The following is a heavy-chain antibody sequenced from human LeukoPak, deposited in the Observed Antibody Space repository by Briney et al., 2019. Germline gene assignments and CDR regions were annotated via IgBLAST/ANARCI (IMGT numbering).Heavy chain of an antibody. CDR2: IRYDGSNK. D-gene: IGHD2-2*02. CDR1: GFTFSSYG. V-gene: IGHV3-30*02. CDR3: AKDHCSSTSCYTWFDY. Sequence: GGSLRLSCAASGFTFSSYGMHWVRQAPGKGLEWVAFIRYDGSNKYYADSVKGRFTISRDNSKNTLYLQMNSLRAEDTAVYYCAKDHCSSTSCYTWFDYWGQGTLVTVSS. J-gene: IGHJ4*02.